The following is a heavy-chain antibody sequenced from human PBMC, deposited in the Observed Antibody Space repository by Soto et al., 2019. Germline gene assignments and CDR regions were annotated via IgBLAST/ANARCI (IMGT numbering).Heavy chain of an antibody. V-gene: IGHV4-38-2*02. CDR2: IYHSGST. CDR3: AKDASSSYYFDY. CDR1: GYSISSGYY. D-gene: IGHD6-6*01. J-gene: IGHJ4*02. Sequence: SETLSLTCAVSGYSISSGYYWGWIRQPPGKGLEWIGSIYHSGSTYYNPSLKSRVTISVDTSKNQFSLKLSSVTAADTAVYYCAKDASSSYYFDYWGQGTLVTVSS.